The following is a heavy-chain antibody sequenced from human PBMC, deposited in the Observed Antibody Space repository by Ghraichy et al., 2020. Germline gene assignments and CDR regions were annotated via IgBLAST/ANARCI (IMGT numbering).Heavy chain of an antibody. CDR2: ISSSSSYI. D-gene: IGHD3-22*01. J-gene: IGHJ3*02. CDR1: GFTFSSYS. Sequence: GESLNISCAASGFTFSSYSMNWVRQAPGKGLEWVSSISSSSSYIYYADSVKGRFTISRDNAKNSLYLQMNSLRAEDTAVYYCARDAYDSSGYIAFDIWGQGTMVTVSS. V-gene: IGHV3-21*01. CDR3: ARDAYDSSGYIAFDI.